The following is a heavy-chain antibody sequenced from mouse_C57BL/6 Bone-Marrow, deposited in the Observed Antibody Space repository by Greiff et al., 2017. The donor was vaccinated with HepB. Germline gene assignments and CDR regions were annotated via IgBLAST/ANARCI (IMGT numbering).Heavy chain of an antibody. J-gene: IGHJ2*01. CDR1: GYTFTSYR. CDR2: IDPSDSYT. CDR3: YGNYFDY. D-gene: IGHD2-1*01. V-gene: IGHV1-59*01. Sequence: VQLQQPGAELVRPGTSVKLSCKASGYTFTSYRMHWVKQRPGQGLEWIGVIDPSDSYTNYNQKFKGKATLTVDTSSSTAYMQLSSLTSEDSAVYYCYGNYFDYWGQGTTLTVSS.